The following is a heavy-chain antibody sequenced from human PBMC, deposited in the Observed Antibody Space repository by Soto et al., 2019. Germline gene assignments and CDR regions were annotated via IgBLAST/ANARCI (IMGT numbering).Heavy chain of an antibody. V-gene: IGHV4-31*03. Sequence: PSETLSLTCTVSGGSISSGGHFWSWIRQHPGKGLEWIGYIYYAGSTYYNPSLGGRVTISVDTSKNQFSLKLSSVTAADTAVYYCARDRDYYDSSGLFDYWGQGTLVTVS. CDR3: ARDRDYYDSSGLFDY. J-gene: IGHJ4*02. D-gene: IGHD3-22*01. CDR2: IYYAGST. CDR1: GGSISSGGHF.